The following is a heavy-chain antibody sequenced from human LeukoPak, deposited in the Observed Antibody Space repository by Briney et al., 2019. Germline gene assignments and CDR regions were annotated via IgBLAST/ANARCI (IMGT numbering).Heavy chain of an antibody. V-gene: IGHV3-11*01. CDR2: ITNGGSTI. CDR3: ARSIGLTGGGVDV. D-gene: IGHD3-9*01. J-gene: IGHJ6*02. CDR1: GFTFSDYN. Sequence: GGSPRLSCAASGFTFSDYNMNWVRQAPGKGLEWVSYITNGGSTIHYADSVKGRFTISRDNAKNSLYLQMNSLRAEDTAVYYCARSIGLTGGGVDVWGQGTTVTVSS.